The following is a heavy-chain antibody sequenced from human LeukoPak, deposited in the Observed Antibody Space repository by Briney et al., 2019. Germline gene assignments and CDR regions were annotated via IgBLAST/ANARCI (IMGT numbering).Heavy chain of an antibody. D-gene: IGHD6-19*01. Sequence: GRSLRLSCAASGFTFSSYAMHWVRQAPGKGLERVAVISYDGSNKYYADSVKGRFTISRDNSKNTLYLQMNSLRAEDTAVYYCARGIAVAGELDYWGQGTLVTVSS. CDR1: GFTFSSYA. CDR2: ISYDGSNK. V-gene: IGHV3-30-3*01. CDR3: ARGIAVAGELDY. J-gene: IGHJ4*02.